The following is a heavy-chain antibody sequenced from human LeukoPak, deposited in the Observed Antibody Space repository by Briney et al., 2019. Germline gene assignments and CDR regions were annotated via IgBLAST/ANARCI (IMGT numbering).Heavy chain of an antibody. D-gene: IGHD4-23*01. CDR1: GGSISSYY. CDR3: ARPADYGGXLGXXDY. J-gene: IGHJ4*02. V-gene: IGHV4-4*07. CDR2: IYTSGST. Sequence: SETLSLTCTVSGGSISSYYWSWIRQPAGKGLEWIGRIYTSGSTNYNPSLKSRVTISVDTSKNQFSLKLSSVTAADTAVYYCARPADYGGXLGXXDYXGQGTLVTVSS.